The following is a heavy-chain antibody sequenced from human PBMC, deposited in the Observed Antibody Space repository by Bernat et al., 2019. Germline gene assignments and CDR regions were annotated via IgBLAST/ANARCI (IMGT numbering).Heavy chain of an antibody. V-gene: IGHV3-30*01. J-gene: IGHJ5*02. D-gene: IGHD3-3*01. Sequence: QVQLVESGGGVVQPGRSLRLSCAASGFTFSSYAMHWVRQAPGKGLEWVAVISYDGSNKYYADSVKGRFTISRDNSKNTLYLQMNSLRAEDTAVYYWARDLVEGRFLEWLSLGNWFDPWGQGTLVTVSS. CDR2: ISYDGSNK. CDR3: ARDLVEGRFLEWLSLGNWFDP. CDR1: GFTFSSYA.